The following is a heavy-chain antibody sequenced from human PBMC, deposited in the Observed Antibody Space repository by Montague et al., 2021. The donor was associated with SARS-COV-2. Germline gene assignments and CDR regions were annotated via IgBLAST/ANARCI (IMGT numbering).Heavy chain of an antibody. V-gene: IGHV3-13*01. D-gene: IGHD6-19*01. J-gene: IGHJ6*02. CDR3: ARETPVAGTNFYGMDV. CDR2: IGPPGDT. CDR1: GFSFKNYG. Sequence: SLSFSASGFSFKNYGIHWVRQATGKGLEWVSAIGPPGDTYYAGSVKGRFSISREDAKNSLYLQMDSLRAEDTAVYYCARETPVAGTNFYGMDVWGLGTTVTVSS.